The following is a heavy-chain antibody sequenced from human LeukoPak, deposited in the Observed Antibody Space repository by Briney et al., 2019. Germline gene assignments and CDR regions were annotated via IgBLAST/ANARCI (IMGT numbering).Heavy chain of an antibody. CDR1: GGSFSGYF. J-gene: IGHJ6*02. D-gene: IGHD3-10*01. CDR2: LNHSVST. CDR3: ASCRGVTDYYYYGMDV. V-gene: IGHV4-34*01. Sequence: SETLSVTSAVYGGSFSGYFWSSIRQPPGTGVEWRVELNHSVSTNYNPSLKSRVTILVDTSKNQFSLKLSSVTAADTAVYYCASCRGVTDYYYYGMDVWGQGTTVTVSS.